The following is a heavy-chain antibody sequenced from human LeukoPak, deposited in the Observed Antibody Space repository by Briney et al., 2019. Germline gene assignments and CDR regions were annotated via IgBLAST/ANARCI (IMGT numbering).Heavy chain of an antibody. J-gene: IGHJ6*02. CDR3: ARSLEYYYGMDV. D-gene: IGHD1-1*01. CDR1: GGSISNYY. Sequence: SETLSLTCTVSGGSISNYYWTWIRQPPGKGLEWIGYIYYSGSTNYNPSLKSRVTISVDTSKNQFSLKLSSVTAADTAVYYCARSLEYYYGMDVWGQGTTVTVSS. V-gene: IGHV4-59*01. CDR2: IYYSGST.